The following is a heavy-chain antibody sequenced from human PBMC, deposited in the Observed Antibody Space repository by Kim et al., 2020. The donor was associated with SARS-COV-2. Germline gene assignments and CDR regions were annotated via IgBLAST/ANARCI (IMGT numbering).Heavy chain of an antibody. Sequence: GGSLRLSCAASGFTFSSYGMHWVRQAPGKGLEWVAVIWYDGSNKYYADSVKGRFTISRDNSKNTLYLQMNSLRAEDTAVYYCARETPSGDQYSYGRAFDFWGQGALVTVSP. J-gene: IGHJ4*02. V-gene: IGHV3-33*01. CDR1: GFTFSSYG. D-gene: IGHD5-18*01. CDR3: ARETPSGDQYSYGRAFDF. CDR2: IWYDGSNK.